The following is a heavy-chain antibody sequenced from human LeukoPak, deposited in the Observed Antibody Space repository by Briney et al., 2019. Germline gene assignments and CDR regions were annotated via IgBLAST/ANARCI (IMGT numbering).Heavy chain of an antibody. CDR2: SYYSGST. D-gene: IGHD2-2*01. Sequence: SETMSLTCTVSGGHISSSRYDWGWIRQPPGKGLEWSGSSYYSGSTYYNPSLKSRVTISVDTSKNQFSLKLSSVTAADTAVHYCASEGLRYCSSTSCYEFDYWGQGTLVTVSS. J-gene: IGHJ4*02. CDR3: ASEGLRYCSSTSCYEFDY. V-gene: IGHV4-39*01. CDR1: GGHISSSRYD.